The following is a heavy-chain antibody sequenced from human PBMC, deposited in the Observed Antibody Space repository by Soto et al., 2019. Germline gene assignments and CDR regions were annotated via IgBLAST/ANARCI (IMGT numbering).Heavy chain of an antibody. D-gene: IGHD2-2*01. J-gene: IGHJ6*03. CDR3: ARGGDPIVVVPAAMGHYYYYMDV. CDR2: IYYSGST. V-gene: IGHV4-59*01. CDR1: GGSISSYY. Sequence: QVQLQESGPGLVKPSETLSLTCTVSGGSISSYYWSWIRQPPGKGLEWIGYIYYSGSTNYNPSLKSRVTISVDTSKNQFSLKLSSVTAADTAVYYCARGGDPIVVVPAAMGHYYYYMDVWGKGTTVTVSS.